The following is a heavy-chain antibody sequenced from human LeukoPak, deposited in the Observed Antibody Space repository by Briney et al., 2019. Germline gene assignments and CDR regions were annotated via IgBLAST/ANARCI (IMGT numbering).Heavy chain of an antibody. D-gene: IGHD2-15*01. J-gene: IGHJ1*01. CDR3: ARNEGYCSGGSCPKEYFQH. V-gene: IGHV4-59*01. CDR2: IYYSGST. CDR1: GGSISSYY. Sequence: NSSETLSLTCTVSGGSISSYYWSWIRQPPGKGLEWIGYIYYSGSTNYNPSLKSRVTISVGTSKNQFSLKLSSVTAANTAVYYCARNEGYCSGGSCPKEYFQHWGQGTLVTVSS.